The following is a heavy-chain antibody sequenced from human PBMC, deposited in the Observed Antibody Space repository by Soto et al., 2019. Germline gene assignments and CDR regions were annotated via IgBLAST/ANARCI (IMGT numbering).Heavy chain of an antibody. V-gene: IGHV3-33*01. CDR2: IWHDGSNE. Sequence: QVQLVESGGGVVQPGRSLRLSCAASGFTFSDYGMHWVRQAPGKGLEWVALIWHDGSNEYYADSVKGRFTISRDNSKNTLSLQMNSLRAEGTAVYYCAGINYDIFTGYFSDYWGQGTLVTVSS. D-gene: IGHD3-9*01. J-gene: IGHJ4*02. CDR1: GFTFSDYG. CDR3: AGINYDIFTGYFSDY.